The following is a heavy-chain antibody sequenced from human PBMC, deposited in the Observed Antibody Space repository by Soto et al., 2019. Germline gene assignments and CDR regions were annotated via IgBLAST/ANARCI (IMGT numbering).Heavy chain of an antibody. CDR3: ATDYYGSGSYYNADYYYDMDV. J-gene: IGHJ6*02. CDR1: GYTLTELS. V-gene: IGHV1-24*01. Sequence: SVKVSCKVSGYTLTELSMHWVRQAPGKGLEWMGGFDPEDGETIYAQKFQGRVTMTEDTSTDTAYMELSSLRSEDTAVYYCATDYYGSGSYYNADYYYDMDVWGQGTTVTVSS. CDR2: FDPEDGET. D-gene: IGHD3-10*01.